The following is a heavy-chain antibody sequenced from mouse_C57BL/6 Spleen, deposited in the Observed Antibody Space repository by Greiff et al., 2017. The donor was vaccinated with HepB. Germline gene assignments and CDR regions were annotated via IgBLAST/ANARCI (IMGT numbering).Heavy chain of an antibody. CDR2: IDPSDSYT. Sequence: VQLQQPGAELVKPGASVKLSCKASGYTFTSYWMQWVKQRPGQGLEWIGEIDPSDSYTNYNQKFKGKATLTVDTSSGTAYMQLSSLTSEDSAVYYCARFRYYRAMDYWGQGTSVTVSS. V-gene: IGHV1-50*01. J-gene: IGHJ4*01. D-gene: IGHD2-12*01. CDR3: ARFRYYRAMDY. CDR1: GYTFTSYW.